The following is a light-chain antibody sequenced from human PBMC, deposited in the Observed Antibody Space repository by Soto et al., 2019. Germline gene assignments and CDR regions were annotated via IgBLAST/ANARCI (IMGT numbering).Light chain of an antibody. CDR2: DVS. CDR1: SSDVGGYNY. Sequence: QSALTQPRSVSGSPGQSVTISCTGTSSDVGGYNYVSWYQQHPGKAPKLMIYDVSKRPSGVPDRFSASKFGNTASLTISGLQADDEADYYCCSNAGSDSVVFGGGTKVTVL. V-gene: IGLV2-11*01. J-gene: IGLJ2*01. CDR3: CSNAGSDSVV.